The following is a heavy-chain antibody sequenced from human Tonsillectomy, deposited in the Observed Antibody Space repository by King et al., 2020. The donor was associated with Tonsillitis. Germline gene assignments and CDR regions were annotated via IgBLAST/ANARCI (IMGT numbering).Heavy chain of an antibody. D-gene: IGHD3-22*01. Sequence: VQLVESGGGLVQPGGPLRLSCAASGFTFSSYAMSWVRQAPGKGLEWVSAISGGGGSTYYPDSGKGRFTISRDNAKNTLYLQMNSLRAEDTAVYYCAKNPAYYYDSSGHYYFDYWGQGTLVTVSS. V-gene: IGHV3-23*04. CDR2: ISGGGGST. CDR1: GFTFSSYA. J-gene: IGHJ4*02. CDR3: AKNPAYYYDSSGHYYFDY.